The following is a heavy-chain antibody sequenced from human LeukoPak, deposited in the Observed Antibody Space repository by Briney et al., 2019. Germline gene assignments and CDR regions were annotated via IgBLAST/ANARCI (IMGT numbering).Heavy chain of an antibody. D-gene: IGHD4-23*01. CDR3: ARGLYGGKTANWLDP. V-gene: IGHV4-30-4*08. CDR1: GGSISSGDYY. Sequence: SETLSLTCTVSGGSISSGDYYWSWIRQPPGKGLEWIGYIYYSGSTYYNPSLKSRVTISVDTSKNQFSLKLSSVTAADTAVYYCARGLYGGKTANWLDPWGQGTLVTVSS. CDR2: IYYSGST. J-gene: IGHJ5*02.